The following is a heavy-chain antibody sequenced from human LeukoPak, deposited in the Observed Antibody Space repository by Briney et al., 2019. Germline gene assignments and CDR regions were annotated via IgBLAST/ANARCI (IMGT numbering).Heavy chain of an antibody. D-gene: IGHD3-22*01. J-gene: IGHJ4*02. V-gene: IGHV3-20*04. CDR1: GFTFDDYG. CDR2: INWNGGST. Sequence: PGGSLRLSCAASGFTFDDYGMSWVRQAPGKGLEWVSGINWNGGSTGYADSVKGRFTISRDNAKNSLYLQMNSLRAEDTALYYCARLGYYYDGSGYFDYWGQGTLVTVSS. CDR3: ARLGYYYDGSGYFDY.